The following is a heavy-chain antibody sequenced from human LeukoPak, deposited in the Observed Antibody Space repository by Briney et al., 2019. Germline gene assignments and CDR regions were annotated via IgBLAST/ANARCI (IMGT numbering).Heavy chain of an antibody. V-gene: IGHV1-18*01. CDR3: TRDPRHKYGNFDN. CDR2: IAPYNDNA. J-gene: IGHJ4*02. CDR1: GYNFATYG. D-gene: IGHD2/OR15-2a*01. Sequence: ASVNVSRKASGYNFATYGISWVRQAPGQGLEWMGWIAPYNDNANSAQKFQGRLSMTADTSTSTASMELRRLRSDNTAVYYCTRDPRHKYGNFDNWGQGTLVTVSS.